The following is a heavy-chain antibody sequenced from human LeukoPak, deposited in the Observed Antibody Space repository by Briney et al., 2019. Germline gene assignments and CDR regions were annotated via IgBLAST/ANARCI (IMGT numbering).Heavy chain of an antibody. CDR2: ISKDGNNK. J-gene: IGHJ4*02. Sequence: GGSLRLSCAASGFTFSSYGMHWVRQAPGKGLEWVAVISKDGNNKYYVDSVKGRFTISRDNSKNTLYLQMNSLRAEDTAVYYCAKDAYYSSGTYFDSWGQGTLVTVPS. CDR3: AKDAYYSSGTYFDS. CDR1: GFTFSSYG. D-gene: IGHD3-10*01. V-gene: IGHV3-30*18.